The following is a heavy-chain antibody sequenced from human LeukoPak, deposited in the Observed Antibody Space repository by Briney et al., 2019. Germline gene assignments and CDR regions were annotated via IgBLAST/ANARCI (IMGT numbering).Heavy chain of an antibody. CDR2: ISSSSSYI. CDR3: ARDRGSGSYYPLSP. D-gene: IGHD3-10*01. CDR1: GFTFSSYS. V-gene: IGHV3-21*01. Sequence: PGGSLRLSCAASGFTFSSYSMNWVRQAPGKGLEWVSSISSSSSYIYYADSVKGRFTISRDNAKNSLYLQMNSLRAEDTAVYYCARDRGSGSYYPLSPWGQGTLVTVSS. J-gene: IGHJ5*02.